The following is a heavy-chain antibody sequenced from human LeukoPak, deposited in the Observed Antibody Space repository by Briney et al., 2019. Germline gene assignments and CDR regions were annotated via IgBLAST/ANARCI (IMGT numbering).Heavy chain of an antibody. V-gene: IGHV3-48*02. Sequence: GGSLRLSCAASGFTFRTFSMNWIRQAPGTGLEWISYITSSGRTIYYADSVKGRFTISRDNAKSTLYLQMESLRDEDSAVYFCARDGYNLFDPWGQGTLVTVSS. CDR2: ITSSGRTI. CDR1: GFTFRTFS. J-gene: IGHJ5*02. D-gene: IGHD5-24*01. CDR3: ARDGYNLFDP.